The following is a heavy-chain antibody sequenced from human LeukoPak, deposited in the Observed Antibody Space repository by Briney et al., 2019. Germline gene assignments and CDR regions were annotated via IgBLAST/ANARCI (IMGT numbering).Heavy chain of an antibody. CDR3: AKAYDYGGNSLGYFDY. V-gene: IGHV3-30*18. CDR2: ISYDGSNK. J-gene: IGHJ4*02. CDR1: GFTFSSYG. Sequence: SGGSLRLSCAASGFTFSSYGMHWVRQAPGKGLEWVAVISYDGSNKYYADSVKGRFTISRDNSKNTLYLQMNSLRAEDTAVYYCAKAYDYGGNSLGYFDYWGQGTLVTVSS. D-gene: IGHD4-23*01.